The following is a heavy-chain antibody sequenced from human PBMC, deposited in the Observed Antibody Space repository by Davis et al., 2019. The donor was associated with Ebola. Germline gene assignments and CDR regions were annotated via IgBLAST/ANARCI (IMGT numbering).Heavy chain of an antibody. V-gene: IGHV1-3*01. CDR3: ARALGSGYYLDY. CDR2: INAGNGNT. CDR1: GYTFTSYA. D-gene: IGHD3-22*01. J-gene: IGHJ4*02. Sequence: ASVKVSCKASGYTFTSYAMHWVRQAPGQRLEWMGWINAGNGNTKYSQKFQGRVTITRDTSASTAYMELSSLRSEDTAVYYCARALGSGYYLDYWGQGTLVTVSS.